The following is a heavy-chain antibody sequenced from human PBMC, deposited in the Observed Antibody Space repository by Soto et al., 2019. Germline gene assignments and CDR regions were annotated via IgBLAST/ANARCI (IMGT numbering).Heavy chain of an antibody. J-gene: IGHJ4*02. Sequence: QVQLVESGGGVVQPGRSLRLSCAASGFTFSTYAVHWVRQAPGKGLEWVAVIKSDGRNNHYTDPVKDRFTISKDNSKTLLYLQMTSLRVEDTAVYYCAKDGPYSASYPYSFDYLGQGILVTLSS. V-gene: IGHV3-30*18. CDR2: IKSDGRNN. CDR3: AKDGPYSASYPYSFDY. D-gene: IGHD1-26*01. CDR1: GFTFSTYA.